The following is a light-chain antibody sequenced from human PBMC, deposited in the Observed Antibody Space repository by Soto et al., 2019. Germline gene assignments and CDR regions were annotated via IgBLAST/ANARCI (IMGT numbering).Light chain of an antibody. CDR1: QSVSSN. CDR3: QLDGIPRWT. Sequence: ESGGPKPHATVSVSPGVRGARSCRASQSVSSNLAWYQQKPGQAPRLLVYGASTRATGIPDRFSGSGSGTYFSLTINILEPEDLSVYYFQLDGIPRWTLGQGTKVDIK. V-gene: IGKV3-20*01. CDR2: GAS. J-gene: IGKJ1*01.